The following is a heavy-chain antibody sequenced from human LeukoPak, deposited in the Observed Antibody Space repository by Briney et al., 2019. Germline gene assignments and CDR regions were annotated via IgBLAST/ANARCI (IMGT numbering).Heavy chain of an antibody. V-gene: IGHV4-59*08. D-gene: IGHD3-3*01. J-gene: IGHJ4*02. CDR2: IYYSGST. CDR3: ASEHYDFWSGYLTPPSDY. Sequence: SETLSLTCTVSGGSISSYYWSWIRQPPGKGLEWIGYIYYSGSTNYNPSLKSRVTISADTSKNQFSLKLSSVTAADTAVYYCASEHYDFWSGYLTPPSDYWGQGTLVTVSS. CDR1: GGSISSYY.